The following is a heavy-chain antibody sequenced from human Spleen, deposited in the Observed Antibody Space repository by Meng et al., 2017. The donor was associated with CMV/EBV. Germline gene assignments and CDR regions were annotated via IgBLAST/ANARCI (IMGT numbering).Heavy chain of an antibody. V-gene: IGHV1-8*01. Sequence: ASVKVSCKASGYTFNSSDINWVRQATGQGLEWMGWMNPNTGNTGYAQKFQGRVTMTRNTSISTAYMELSSLRSEDTAVYYCARDSVRGYYYYYGMDVWGQGTTVTVSS. CDR3: ARDSVRGYYYYYGMDV. CDR2: MNPNTGNT. J-gene: IGHJ6*02. CDR1: GYTFNSSD. D-gene: IGHD3-10*01.